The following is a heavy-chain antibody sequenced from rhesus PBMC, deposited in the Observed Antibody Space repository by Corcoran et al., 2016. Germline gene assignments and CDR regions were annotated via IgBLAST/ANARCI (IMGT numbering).Heavy chain of an antibody. CDR2: ISGSKGYT. D-gene: IGHD1-44*01. CDR3: ARAPTSGGGY. CDR1: GGSISSNW. J-gene: IGHJ4*01. V-gene: IGHV4-173*01. Sequence: QLQLQESGPGLVKPSETLSLTCAVSGGSISSNWWSWIRQPPGMRLEWIGRISGSKGYTTYNPSLKSRVTISTDTSKNQLSLKLISVTAADTAVYYCARAPTSGGGYWGQGVLVTVS.